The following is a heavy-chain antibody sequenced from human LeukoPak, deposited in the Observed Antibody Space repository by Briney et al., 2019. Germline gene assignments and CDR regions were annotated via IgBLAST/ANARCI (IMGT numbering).Heavy chain of an antibody. D-gene: IGHD3-22*01. V-gene: IGHV4-31*03. J-gene: IGHJ4*02. Sequence: SETLSLTCTVSGGSISSGGYYWSWIRQHPGKGLEWIGYIYYSGSTYYTPSLKSRVTISVDTSKNQFSLKLSSVTAADTAVYYCARGHYDSSGYFFDYWGQGTLVTVSS. CDR3: ARGHYDSSGYFFDY. CDR2: IYYSGST. CDR1: GGSISSGGYY.